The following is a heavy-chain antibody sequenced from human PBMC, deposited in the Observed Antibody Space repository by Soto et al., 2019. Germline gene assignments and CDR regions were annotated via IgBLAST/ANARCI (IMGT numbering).Heavy chain of an antibody. CDR2: MNPNSGNT. D-gene: IGHD1-26*01. CDR1: GYTFTSYD. CDR3: AREVLGSYSLDY. J-gene: IGHJ4*02. V-gene: IGHV1-8*01. Sequence: QVQLVQSGAEVKKPGASVKVSCKASGYTFTSYDINWVRQATGQGLEWMGWMNPNSGNTGYAQKFQDRVTMSRYTSISTAYMELTSLRSEHAAVYYCAREVLGSYSLDYWGQGSLVTVSS.